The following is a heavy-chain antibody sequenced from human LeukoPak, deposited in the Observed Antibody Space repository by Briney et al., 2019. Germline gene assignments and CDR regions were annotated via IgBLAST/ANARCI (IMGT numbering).Heavy chain of an antibody. D-gene: IGHD6-6*01. Sequence: SETLSLTCTVSGDSISRYYWSWTRQPPGKGLEWIGEINHSGSTNYNPSLKSRVTISVDTSKNQFSLKLSSVTAADTAVYYCARGYSSSFGWFDPWGQGTLVTSPQ. V-gene: IGHV4-34*01. CDR2: INHSGST. CDR1: GDSISRYY. CDR3: ARGYSSSFGWFDP. J-gene: IGHJ5*02.